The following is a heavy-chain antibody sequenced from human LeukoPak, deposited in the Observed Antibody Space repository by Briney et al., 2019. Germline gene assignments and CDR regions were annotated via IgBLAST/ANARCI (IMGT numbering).Heavy chain of an antibody. CDR2: IYYSGST. CDR1: GGSISSYC. D-gene: IGHD3-9*01. V-gene: IGHV4-59*01. CDR3: ARVIRYFDWSNIERYYFDY. J-gene: IGHJ4*02. Sequence: SETLSLTCTVSGGSISSYCWSWIRQPPGKGLEWIGYIYYSGSTNYNPSLKSRVTISVDTSKNQFSLKLSSVTTADTAVYYCARVIRYFDWSNIERYYFDYWGQGTLVTVSS.